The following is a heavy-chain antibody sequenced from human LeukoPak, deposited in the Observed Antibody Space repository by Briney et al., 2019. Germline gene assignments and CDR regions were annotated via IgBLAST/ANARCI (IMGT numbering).Heavy chain of an antibody. CDR2: IDQDGSDK. D-gene: IGHD5/OR15-5a*01. Sequence: GGSLRLPCAASGFTFSSYWMSWVRQAPGKGLEWVANIDQDGSDKNYVGSVKGRFTISRDDAKNSLFLQMNSLRAEDTAVYYCARESTEDRPGSWGQGTLVTVSS. CDR3: ARESTEDRPGS. V-gene: IGHV3-7*01. CDR1: GFTFSSYW. J-gene: IGHJ5*02.